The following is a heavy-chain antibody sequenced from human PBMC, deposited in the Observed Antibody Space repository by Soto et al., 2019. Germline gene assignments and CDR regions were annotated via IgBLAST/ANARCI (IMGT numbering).Heavy chain of an antibody. J-gene: IGHJ5*02. V-gene: IGHV2-5*02. CDR3: ANRLGYCSGGSCYPICFGP. CDR1: GFSLITSGVG. Sequence: QITLKESGPTLVNPTQTLTLTCTFSGFSLITSGVGVGWLRQPPGKALEWLALIYWDDDKRYSPSLKSRLTITKATSKILVVHTMTNMDPVDTATYYCANRLGYCSGGSCYPICFGPWGQGPLVTVSS. D-gene: IGHD2-15*01. CDR2: IYWDDDK.